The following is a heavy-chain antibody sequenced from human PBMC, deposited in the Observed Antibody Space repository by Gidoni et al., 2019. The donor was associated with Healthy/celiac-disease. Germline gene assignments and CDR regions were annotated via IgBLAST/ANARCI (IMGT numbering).Heavy chain of an antibody. CDR2: IYYSGRT. D-gene: IGHD1-1*01. CDR1: GGSISSSSYY. J-gene: IGHJ4*02. V-gene: IGHV4-39*01. CDR3: ASHPPNWNGGGIFDY. Sequence: QLQLQESGPGLVKPSEALSLTCTVSGGSISSSSYYWGWIRQPPGKGLEWIGSIYYSGRTYYNPALKSRVTISVDTSKNQFSLKLSSVTAADTAVYYCASHPPNWNGGGIFDYWGQGTLVTVSS.